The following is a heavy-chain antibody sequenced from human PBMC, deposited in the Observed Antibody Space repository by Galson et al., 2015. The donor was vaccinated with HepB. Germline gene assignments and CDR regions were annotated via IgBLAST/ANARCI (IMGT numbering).Heavy chain of an antibody. D-gene: IGHD5-24*01. CDR1: GFSFSDYA. Sequence: SLRLSCAASGFSFSDYAMVWVRQTPGKGLEWISYISRSSIVIYYADFVKGRFTISRDNAKNLLYLQMNSLTDENTAVYYCTRDFAEMATDYWGQGTMVTVSS. CDR3: TRDFAEMATDY. J-gene: IGHJ4*02. CDR2: ISRSSIVI. V-gene: IGHV3-48*02.